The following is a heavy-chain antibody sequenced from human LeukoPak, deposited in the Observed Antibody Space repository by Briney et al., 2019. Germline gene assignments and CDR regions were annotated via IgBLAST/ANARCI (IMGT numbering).Heavy chain of an antibody. CDR1: GGSFSGHY. CDR2: INHSGST. CDR3: ARGGGYSSP. Sequence: SETLSLTCAVDGGSFSGHYWSWSRQPPGKGLEWIGEINHSGSTNYNPSLKSRVTISVDTSKNQFSLKLSSVTAADTAVYYCARGGGYSSPWGQGTLVTVSS. J-gene: IGHJ5*02. D-gene: IGHD2-15*01. V-gene: IGHV4-34*01.